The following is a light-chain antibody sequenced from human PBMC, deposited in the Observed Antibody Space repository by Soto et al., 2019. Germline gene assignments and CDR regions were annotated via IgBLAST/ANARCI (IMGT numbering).Light chain of an antibody. CDR2: AAS. J-gene: IGKJ1*01. V-gene: IGKV1-9*01. Sequence: DIQMTQSPSSLSASVGDRVTITCRASQGISSYLAWYQQKPGKAPKLLIYAASTLQSGVPSRFSGSGSGTDFTLTISSLQPEDFATYYCQQLNSYPPGTFGQGTKVEIK. CDR3: QQLNSYPPGT. CDR1: QGISSY.